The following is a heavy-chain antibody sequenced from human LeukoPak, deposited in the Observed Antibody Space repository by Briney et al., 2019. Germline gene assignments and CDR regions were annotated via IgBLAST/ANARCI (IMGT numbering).Heavy chain of an antibody. CDR2: IYTSGST. Sequence: SETLSLTCTVSGGSISSGSYYWSWIRQPAGKGLEWIGRIYTSGSTNYNPSLKSRVTISVDTSRNQFSLKLSSVTAADTAVYYCTREGDYYYMDVWGKGTTVTVSS. CDR3: TREGDYYYMDV. J-gene: IGHJ6*03. CDR1: GGSISSGSYY. V-gene: IGHV4-61*02.